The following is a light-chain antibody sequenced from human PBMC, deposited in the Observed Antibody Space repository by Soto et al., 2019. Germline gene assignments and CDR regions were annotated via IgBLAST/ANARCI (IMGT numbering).Light chain of an antibody. V-gene: IGLV2-23*03. Sequence: QSALTQPASVSGSPGQSITISCTGTSSDVGSYNLVSWYQQHPGKAPKLMIYEGSKRPSGVSNRFSGSKSGNTASLTISGREAEDEDDDYCCSYAGSSTFVVFGGGTKLTVL. CDR3: CSYAGSSTFVV. CDR2: EGS. J-gene: IGLJ2*01. CDR1: SSDVGSYNL.